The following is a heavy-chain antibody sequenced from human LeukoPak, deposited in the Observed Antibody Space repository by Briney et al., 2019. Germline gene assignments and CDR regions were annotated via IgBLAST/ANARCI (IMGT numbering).Heavy chain of an antibody. D-gene: IGHD1-14*01. CDR3: ARVLYNPDWFDP. CDR2: IYYSGST. CDR1: GGSISSSSYY. V-gene: IGHV4-39*01. Sequence: SETLSLTCTVSGGSISSSSYYWGWIRQPPGKGLEWIGSIYYSGSTYYNPSLKSRVTISVDTSKNQFSLKLSSVTAADTAVYYCARVLYNPDWFDPWGQGTLVTVSS. J-gene: IGHJ5*02.